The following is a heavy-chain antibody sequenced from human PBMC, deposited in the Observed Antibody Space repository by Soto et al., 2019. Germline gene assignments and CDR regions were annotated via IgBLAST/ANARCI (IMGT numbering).Heavy chain of an antibody. Sequence: PSETLSLTCTVSGGSISSGGYYWNWIRQHPGKGLEWIGYIYYSGSTYYNPSLKSRVTISVDTSKNQFSLKLSSVTAADTAVYYCARAVGSPYGMDVWGQGTTVTVSS. V-gene: IGHV4-31*03. CDR1: GGSISSGGYY. D-gene: IGHD1-26*01. CDR3: ARAVGSPYGMDV. CDR2: IYYSGST. J-gene: IGHJ6*02.